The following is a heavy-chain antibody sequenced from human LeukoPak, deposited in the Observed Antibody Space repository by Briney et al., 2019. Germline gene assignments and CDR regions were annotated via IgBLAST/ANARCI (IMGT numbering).Heavy chain of an antibody. CDR3: ARRVVAAAEDTNYFDY. V-gene: IGHV4-39*01. J-gene: IGHJ4*02. CDR2: IYYSGST. Sequence: PSETLSLTCTVSGASISSSSYYWGWIRQPPGKGLEWIGSIYYSGSTYYNPSLKSRVTISVDTSKNQFSLKLSSVTAADTAVYYCARRVVAAAEDTNYFDYWGQGTLVTVSS. CDR1: GASISSSSYY. D-gene: IGHD6-13*01.